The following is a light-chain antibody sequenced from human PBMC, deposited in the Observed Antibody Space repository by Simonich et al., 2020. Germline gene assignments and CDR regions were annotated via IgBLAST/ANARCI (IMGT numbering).Light chain of an antibody. CDR2: DVS. CDR3: CSYAGSSTFVV. CDR1: SSVVGGYNY. Sequence: QSALTQPASVSGSPGQSITISCTGTSSVVGGYNYVSWYQQHPGKAPKLMIYDVSNRPAGVSNRFSGSKSGNTASLTISGLQAEDEADYYCCSYAGSSTFVVFGGGTKLTVL. V-gene: IGLV2-14*03. J-gene: IGLJ2*01.